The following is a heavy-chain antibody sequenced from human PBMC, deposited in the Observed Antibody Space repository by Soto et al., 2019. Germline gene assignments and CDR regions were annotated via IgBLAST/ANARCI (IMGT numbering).Heavy chain of an antibody. CDR1: GFTFSNAY. J-gene: IGHJ4*02. Sequence: EGQLVESGGGLVEPGGSLRLSCVGSGFTFSNAYMSWVRQAPGKGPEWVARIKSKTDGGTTDYVAPVKGRFTVSRDDSKNTWYLQMDSLKTEDTAVYYCLIAFHSWGQGTLVTVSS. CDR3: LIAFHS. V-gene: IGHV3-15*01. D-gene: IGHD2-21*01. CDR2: IKSKTDGGTT.